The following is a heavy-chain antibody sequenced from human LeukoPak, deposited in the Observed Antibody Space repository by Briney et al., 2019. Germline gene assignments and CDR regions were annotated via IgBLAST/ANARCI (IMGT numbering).Heavy chain of an antibody. CDR1: GFTFSNAW. Sequence: GGSLRLSCAASGFTFSNAWMSWVRQAPGKGLEWVAVISYDGSNKYYADSVKGRFTISRDNSKNTLYLQMNSLRAEDTAVYYCARDLETRFDPWGQGTLVTVSS. D-gene: IGHD4-23*01. J-gene: IGHJ5*02. CDR3: ARDLETRFDP. V-gene: IGHV3-30*03. CDR2: ISYDGSNK.